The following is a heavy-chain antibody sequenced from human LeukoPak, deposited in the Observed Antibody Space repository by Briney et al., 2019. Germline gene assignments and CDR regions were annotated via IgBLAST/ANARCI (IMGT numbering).Heavy chain of an antibody. CDR3: ARGRGYSSGWHFDY. CDR1: GGSFSGYY. J-gene: IGHJ4*02. Sequence: SETLSLTCAVYGGSFSGYYWSWIRQPPGKGPEWIGEINHSGSTNYNPSLKSRVTISVDTSKNQFSLKLSSVTAADTAVYYCARGRGYSSGWHFDYWGQGTLVTVSS. V-gene: IGHV4-34*01. CDR2: INHSGST. D-gene: IGHD6-19*01.